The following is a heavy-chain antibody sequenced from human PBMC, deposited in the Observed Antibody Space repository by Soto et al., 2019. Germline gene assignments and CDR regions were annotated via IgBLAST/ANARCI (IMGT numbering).Heavy chain of an antibody. CDR3: ARDGYFDY. Sequence: QVPLGQSGAEVKKPGASVKVSCKASGYRFTSYGIAWVRQAPGQGLEWMGWISADNGNTNYAQKVQGRVTMTTDTFTSTAYMEPRSLRSDDTAVYYCARDGYFDYWGQGTLVTVSS. J-gene: IGHJ4*02. V-gene: IGHV1-18*01. CDR2: ISADNGNT. CDR1: GYRFTSYG.